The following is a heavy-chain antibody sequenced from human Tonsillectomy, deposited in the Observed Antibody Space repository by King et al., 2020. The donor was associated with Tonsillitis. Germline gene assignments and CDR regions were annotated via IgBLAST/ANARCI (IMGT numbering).Heavy chain of an antibody. Sequence: VQLVESGGGLVQPGGSLRLSCAASGFTFSSNWMSWFRQAPGEGLEWVANIKQDGSEKYYVDSVEGRFTISRDNAKNSLYLQMNSLGAEDTAMYYCAIPYNWWGQGTMVTVSS. CDR3: AIPYNW. CDR2: IKQDGSEK. V-gene: IGHV3-7*01. D-gene: IGHD1-20*01. CDR1: GFTFSSNW. J-gene: IGHJ3*01.